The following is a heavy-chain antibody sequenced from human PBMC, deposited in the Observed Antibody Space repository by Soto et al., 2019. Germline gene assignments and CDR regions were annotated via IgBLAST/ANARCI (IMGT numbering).Heavy chain of an antibody. J-gene: IGHJ4*02. CDR3: ARDVWYSGSYYYFDY. V-gene: IGHV3-21*01. CDR1: GFTFSSYS. CDR2: ISSSSSYT. Sequence: GGSLRLSCAASGFTFSSYSMNWVRQAPGKGLEWVSSISSSSSYTYYADSVKDRFTISRDNAKNSLYLQMNSLRAEDTAVYYCARDVWYSGSYYYFDYWGQGTLVTVSS. D-gene: IGHD1-26*01.